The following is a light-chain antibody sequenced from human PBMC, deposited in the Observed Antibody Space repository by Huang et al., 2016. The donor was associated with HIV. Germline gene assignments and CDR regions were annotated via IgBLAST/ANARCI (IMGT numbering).Light chain of an antibody. CDR1: RSVSTN. CDR2: GSS. J-gene: IGKJ4*01. CDR3: HQYNNWLLS. V-gene: IGKV3-15*01. Sequence: EIVMTQSPATLSVSPGQRFTLSCRANRSVSTNLAWYQQRHCQAPRLLLYGSSTRAPGIPARFSGSGSGTDFSLTISSLQSEDFALYYCHQYNNWLLSFGGGTRV.